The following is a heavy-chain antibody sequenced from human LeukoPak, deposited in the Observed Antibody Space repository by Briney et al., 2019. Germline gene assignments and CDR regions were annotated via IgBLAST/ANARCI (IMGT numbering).Heavy chain of an antibody. J-gene: IGHJ4*02. V-gene: IGHV3-53*01. D-gene: IGHD4-17*01. CDR2: IYSGGST. Sequence: GGSLRLSCAAFGFTVSSNYMSWVRQAPGKGLEWVSVIYSGGSTYYADSVKGRFTISRDNSKNTLYLQMNSLRAEDTAVYYCAKSDQSTVTTRALAFDYWGQGTLVTVSS. CDR1: GFTVSSNY. CDR3: AKSDQSTVTTRALAFDY.